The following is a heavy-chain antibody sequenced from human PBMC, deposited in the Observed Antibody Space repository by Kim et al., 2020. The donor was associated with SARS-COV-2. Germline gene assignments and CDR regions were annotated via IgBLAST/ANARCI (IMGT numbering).Heavy chain of an antibody. Sequence: SETLSLTCTVSGGSISSSSYYWGWIRQPPGKGLEWIGSIYYSGSTYYNPSLKSRVTISVDTSTDQFSLKLSSVTAADTAVYYCARRGYSYGTVSIDPWGQGTLVTVSS. D-gene: IGHD5-18*01. J-gene: IGHJ5*02. CDR2: IYYSGST. CDR3: ARRGYSYGTVSIDP. CDR1: GGSISSSSYY. V-gene: IGHV4-39*01.